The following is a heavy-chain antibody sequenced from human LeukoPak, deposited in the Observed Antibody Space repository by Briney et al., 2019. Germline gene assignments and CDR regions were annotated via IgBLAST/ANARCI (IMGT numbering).Heavy chain of an antibody. CDR3: ARSGRRGLLGTTVTSMRWFDP. CDR2: IYHSGST. D-gene: IGHD4-17*01. V-gene: IGHV4-38-2*02. J-gene: IGHJ5*02. Sequence: PSETLSLTCTVSGYSISSGYYWGWIRQPPGKGLEWIGSIYHSGSTYYNPSLKSRVTMSIDTSKNQFSLKLSSVTAADTAVYYCARSGRRGLLGTTVTSMRWFDPWGQGTLVTVSS. CDR1: GYSISSGYY.